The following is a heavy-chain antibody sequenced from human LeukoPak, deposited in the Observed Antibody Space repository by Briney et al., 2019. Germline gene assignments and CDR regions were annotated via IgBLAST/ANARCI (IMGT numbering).Heavy chain of an antibody. D-gene: IGHD3-22*01. V-gene: IGHV1-8*01. J-gene: IGHJ4*02. CDR2: MNPNSGNI. Sequence: GASVNVSCKASGYTFSSYDINWVRQATGQGLEWMGWMNPNSGNIGYAQKFQGRITMTRNTSISTAYMELSSLRSDDTAVYYCARRSDYYDSSAYRYWGQGTLVTVSS. CDR3: ARRSDYYDSSAYRY. CDR1: GYTFSSYD.